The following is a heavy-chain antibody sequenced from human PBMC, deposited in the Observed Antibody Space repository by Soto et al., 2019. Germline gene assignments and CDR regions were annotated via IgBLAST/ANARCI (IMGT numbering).Heavy chain of an antibody. D-gene: IGHD6-13*01. CDR2: IDPSDSYT. Sequence: PGESLKISCKGSGYSFTSYWISWVGQMPGKGLEWMGRIDPSDSYTNYSPSFQGHVTISADKSISTAYLQWSSLKASDTAMYYCARSVTTYSSIPSDYWGQGTLVTVYS. J-gene: IGHJ4*02. CDR3: ARSVTTYSSIPSDY. CDR1: GYSFTSYW. V-gene: IGHV5-10-1*01.